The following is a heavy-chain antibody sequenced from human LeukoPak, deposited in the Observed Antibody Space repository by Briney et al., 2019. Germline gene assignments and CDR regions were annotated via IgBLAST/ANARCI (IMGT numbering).Heavy chain of an antibody. D-gene: IGHD3-22*01. Sequence: KSSEALSLTCTVSGGSISSSSYYWGWIRQSPGKGLEWIGSIFYSGTTYYNPSLKSRVTISVDTSKNQFSLKLSSVTAADTAVYYYGAFGVVVIRYYFDYWGQGTLSPSPQ. J-gene: IGHJ4*02. V-gene: IGHV4-39*01. CDR3: GAFGVVVIRYYFDY. CDR1: GGSISSSSYY. CDR2: IFYSGTT.